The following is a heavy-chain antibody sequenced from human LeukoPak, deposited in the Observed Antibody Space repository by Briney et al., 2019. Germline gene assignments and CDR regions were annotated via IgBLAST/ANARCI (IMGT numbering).Heavy chain of an antibody. V-gene: IGHV4-34*01. CDR1: GFTFSSYA. CDR2: INHSGST. CDR3: ARGGRDGSGSYYKGWFDP. Sequence: GSLRLSCAASGFTFSSYAMSWVRQPPGKGLEWIGEINHSGSTNYNPSLKSRVTISVDTSKNQFSLKLSSVTAADTAVYYCARGGRDGSGSYYKGWFDPWGQGTLVTVSS. J-gene: IGHJ5*02. D-gene: IGHD3-10*01.